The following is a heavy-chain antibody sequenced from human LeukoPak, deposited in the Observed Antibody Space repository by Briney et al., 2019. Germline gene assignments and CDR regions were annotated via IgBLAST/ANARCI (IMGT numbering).Heavy chain of an antibody. V-gene: IGHV4-30-4*01. Sequence: PSETLSLTCTVSGGSLSSGDYYWSWIRQPPGKGLEWIGYIYYSGSTYYNPSLKSRVTISVDTSKNQFSLKLSSVTAADTAVYYCGSMTTVTRYFDYWGQGTLVTVSS. CDR1: GGSLSSGDYY. D-gene: IGHD4-17*01. CDR3: GSMTTVTRYFDY. CDR2: IYYSGST. J-gene: IGHJ4*02.